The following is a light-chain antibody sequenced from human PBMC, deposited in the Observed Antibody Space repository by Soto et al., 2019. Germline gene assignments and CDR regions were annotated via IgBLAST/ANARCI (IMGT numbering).Light chain of an antibody. CDR1: SSNIGTNT. V-gene: IGLV1-44*01. CDR2: SDN. CDR3: AAWDVSLVV. J-gene: IGLJ2*01. Sequence: QLVLTQPPSASVTPGQRVTISCSGSSSNIGTNTVIWYQQLPGAAPKLLIYSDNQRPSGVPDRFSGSKSGTSASLAISGLQSEDEADYYCAAWDVSLVVFGGGTKLTVL.